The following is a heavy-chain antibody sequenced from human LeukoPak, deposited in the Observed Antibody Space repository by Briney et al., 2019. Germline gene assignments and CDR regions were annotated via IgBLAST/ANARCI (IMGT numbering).Heavy chain of an antibody. J-gene: IGHJ4*02. Sequence: GRSLRLSCEASGFSFSTSGVHWVRQAPGKGLVWMAVISKDGRKNHYADSVKGRFTISRDNSKSTLFLQMNSLRPEDTAIYYCARDLLNYGSAYYDVGIFDSWGQGTLVTVSS. D-gene: IGHD3-10*01. CDR2: ISKDGRKN. V-gene: IGHV3-30*04. CDR3: ARDLLNYGSAYYDVGIFDS. CDR1: GFSFSTSG.